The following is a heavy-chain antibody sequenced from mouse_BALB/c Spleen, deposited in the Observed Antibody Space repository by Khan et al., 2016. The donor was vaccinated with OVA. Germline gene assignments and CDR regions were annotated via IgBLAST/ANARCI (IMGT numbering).Heavy chain of an antibody. Sequence: QVHLQQPGAELVKAGASVKMSCKASGYTFTSYWMHWVKQRLGQGLEGFAETNPTNGRTYYNETFKSKATLTVDKSPSPAYMLLSGPTFEDSAAYNCARIKEIVATHFDYWGQGTTLTVSS. D-gene: IGHD1-1*01. CDR3: ARIKEIVATHFDY. V-gene: IGHV1S81*02. CDR1: GYTFTSYW. CDR2: TNPTNGRT. J-gene: IGHJ2*01.